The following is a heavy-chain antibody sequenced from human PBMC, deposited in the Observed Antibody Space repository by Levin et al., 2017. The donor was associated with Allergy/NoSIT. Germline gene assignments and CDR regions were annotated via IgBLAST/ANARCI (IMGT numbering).Heavy chain of an antibody. J-gene: IGHJ4*02. CDR2: INTYTGNT. CDR1: GFTFTDYG. V-gene: IGHV3-21*01. Sequence: LSLTCAASGFTFTDYGFNWVRPAPGKGLEWVSSINTYTGNTAYSGSVKGRFTISRDNARNSVYLQMNSLRVEDTAVYYCAGERGVVADFRHFDYWGQGTLVTISS. D-gene: IGHD2-21*01. CDR3: AGERGVVADFRHFDY.